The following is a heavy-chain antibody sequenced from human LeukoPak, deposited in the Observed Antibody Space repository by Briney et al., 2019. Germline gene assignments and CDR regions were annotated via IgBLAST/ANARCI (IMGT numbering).Heavy chain of an antibody. CDR1: GLTFSSYS. CDR3: AIRPYDSSGYSQY. CDR2: ISSSGSYI. D-gene: IGHD3-22*01. J-gene: IGHJ4*02. Sequence: GGSQGLSCAASGLTFSSYSMNWVRQAPGEGLEWVSSISSSGSYIYYADSVKGRFTISRDNAKNSLYLQMSSLRAEDTAVYYCAIRPYDSSGYSQYWGQGTLVTVSS. V-gene: IGHV3-21*01.